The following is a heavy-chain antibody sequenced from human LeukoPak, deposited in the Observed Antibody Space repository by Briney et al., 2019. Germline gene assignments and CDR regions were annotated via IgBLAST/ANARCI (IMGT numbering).Heavy chain of an antibody. CDR1: GYTFTGYY. V-gene: IGHV1-69*04. CDR3: ARASGYDPPPYYYGVDV. Sequence: GASVKVSCKASGYTFTGYYMHWVRQAPGQGLEWMGRIIPILGIANYAQKFQGRVTITADKSTSTAYMELSSLRSEDTAVYYCARASGYDPPPYYYGVDVWGQGTTVTVSS. D-gene: IGHD5-12*01. J-gene: IGHJ6*02. CDR2: IIPILGIA.